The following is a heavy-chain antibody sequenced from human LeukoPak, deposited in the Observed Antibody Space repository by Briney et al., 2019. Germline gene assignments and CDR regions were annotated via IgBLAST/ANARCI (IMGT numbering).Heavy chain of an antibody. CDR3: ARVLVTDGSSDYFDY. D-gene: IGHD6-6*01. Sequence: PSETLSLTCTVSGYSLNSGYYWGWIRQPPGKGLEWIGSIYYSGSTYYNPSPKSRVTISVDTSKNQFSLKLSSVTAADTAVYYCARVLVTDGSSDYFDYWGQGTLVTVSS. CDR2: IYYSGST. CDR1: GYSLNSGYY. V-gene: IGHV4-38-2*02. J-gene: IGHJ4*02.